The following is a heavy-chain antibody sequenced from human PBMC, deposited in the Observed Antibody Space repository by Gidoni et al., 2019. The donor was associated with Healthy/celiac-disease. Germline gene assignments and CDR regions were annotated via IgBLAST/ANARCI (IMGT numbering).Heavy chain of an antibody. D-gene: IGHD1-1*01. V-gene: IGHV3-33*01. CDR2: IWDDGSNK. Sequence: QVQLVESGGGVVQPGRYLRLSCSASGFNFRSDVLHWVRQAPGKGLEGVAVIWDDGSNKYYADSVKGRFTISRDNSKNTLYLQMNSLRAEDTAVYYCAREVRYIIHNWFDPWGQGTLVTVSS. J-gene: IGHJ5*02. CDR1: GFNFRSDV. CDR3: AREVRYIIHNWFDP.